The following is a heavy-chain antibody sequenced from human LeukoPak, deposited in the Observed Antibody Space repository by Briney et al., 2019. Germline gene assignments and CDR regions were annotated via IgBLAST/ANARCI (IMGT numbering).Heavy chain of an antibody. CDR3: AKDSSGYYSPYYYYGMDV. CDR2: ISWNSGSI. V-gene: IGHV3-9*01. CDR1: GFTFDDYA. D-gene: IGHD3-22*01. Sequence: HPGGSLRLSCAASGFTFDDYAMHWVRQAPGKGLEWVSGISWNSGSIGYADSVKGRFTISRDNAKNSLYLQMNSLRAEDTALYYCAKDSSGYYSPYYYYGMDVWGQGTTVTVSS. J-gene: IGHJ6*02.